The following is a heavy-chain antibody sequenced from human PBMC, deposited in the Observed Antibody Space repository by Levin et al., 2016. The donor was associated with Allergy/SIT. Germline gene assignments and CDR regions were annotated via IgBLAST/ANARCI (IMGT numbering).Heavy chain of an antibody. J-gene: IGHJ4*02. V-gene: IGHV3-66*01. Sequence: ESLKISCAASGFTVSSNYMSWVRQAPGKGLEWVSVIYSGGSTYYADSVKGRFTISRDNSKNTLYLQMNSLRAEDTAVYYCARDPIVGAAQFDYWGQGTLVTVSS. D-gene: IGHD1-26*01. CDR2: IYSGGST. CDR1: GFTVSSNY. CDR3: ARDPIVGAAQFDY.